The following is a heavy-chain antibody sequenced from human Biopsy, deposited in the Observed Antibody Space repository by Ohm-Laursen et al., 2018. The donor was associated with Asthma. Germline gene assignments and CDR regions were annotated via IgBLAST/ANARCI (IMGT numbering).Heavy chain of an antibody. CDR2: INSVFGTT. CDR1: GGTFNTYV. CDR3: ARKAGSCISRTCYSLDF. D-gene: IGHD2-2*01. V-gene: IGHV1-69*13. J-gene: IGHJ4*02. Sequence: SVTASCKSLGGTFNTYVIGWARQAPGQGLGWMGGINSVFGTTTYPQKFQDRVTITADDSTSTVYMELTSLRSEDTAVYYFARKAGSCISRTCYSLDFWGQGTLVTVSS.